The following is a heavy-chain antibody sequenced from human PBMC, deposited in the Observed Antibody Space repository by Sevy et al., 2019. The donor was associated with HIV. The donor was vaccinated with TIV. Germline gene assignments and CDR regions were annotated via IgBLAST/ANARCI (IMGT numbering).Heavy chain of an antibody. J-gene: IGHJ3*02. Sequence: QSQTLSLTCAISGDSVSSNSAAWNWIRQSPSRGLEWLGRTYYRSKWYNDYAISVKSRITINPDTSKNQFSLQLNMVTPEDTAVYYCARVTDPYSSSPQGAFDIWGQGTMVTVSS. CDR2: TYYRSKWYN. D-gene: IGHD6-6*01. CDR3: ARVTDPYSSSPQGAFDI. V-gene: IGHV6-1*01. CDR1: GDSVSSNSAA.